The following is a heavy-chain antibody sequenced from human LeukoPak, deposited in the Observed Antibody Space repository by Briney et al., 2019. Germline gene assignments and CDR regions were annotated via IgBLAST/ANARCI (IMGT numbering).Heavy chain of an antibody. D-gene: IGHD6-13*01. CDR1: GGSISSSSYY. V-gene: IGHV4-39*01. CDR2: IYYSGST. Sequence: KPSETLSLTCTVSGGSISSSSYYWGWIRQPPGKELEWIGSIYYSGSTYYNPSLKSRITISVDTSKNQFSLKLTSVTAADTAVYYCARPSSSHNYGMDVWGQGTTVTVSS. J-gene: IGHJ6*02. CDR3: ARPSSSHNYGMDV.